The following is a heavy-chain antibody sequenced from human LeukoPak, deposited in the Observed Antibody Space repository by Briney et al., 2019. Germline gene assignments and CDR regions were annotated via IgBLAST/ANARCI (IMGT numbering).Heavy chain of an antibody. CDR1: GGSISSGGYS. CDR3: ARGGDSSSWSNWFDP. D-gene: IGHD6-13*01. Sequence: SQTLSLTCAVSGGSISSGGYSWSWIRQPPGKGLEWIGYIYHSGSTYYNPSLKSRVTISVDRSKNQFSLKLSSVTAADTAVYYCARGGDSSSWSNWFDPWGQGTLVTVSS. CDR2: IYHSGST. V-gene: IGHV4-30-2*01. J-gene: IGHJ5*02.